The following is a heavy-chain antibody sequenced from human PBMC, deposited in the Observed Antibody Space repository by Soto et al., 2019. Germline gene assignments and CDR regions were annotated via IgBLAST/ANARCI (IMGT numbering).Heavy chain of an antibody. CDR2: IWYDGSNK. CDR3: ARSYSYGYGQYFDY. Sequence: GESLKISCAASGFTFSSYGMHWVRQAPGKGLEWVAVIWYDGSNKYYADSVKGRFTISRDNSKNTLYLQMNSLRAEDTAVYYCARSYSYGYGQYFDYWGQGTLVTVSS. D-gene: IGHD5-18*01. V-gene: IGHV3-33*01. CDR1: GFTFSSYG. J-gene: IGHJ4*02.